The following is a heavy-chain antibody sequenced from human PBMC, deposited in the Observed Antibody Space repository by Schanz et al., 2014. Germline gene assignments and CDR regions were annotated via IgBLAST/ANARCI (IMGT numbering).Heavy chain of an antibody. CDR2: IGGSGGTT. V-gene: IGHV3-23*04. CDR1: GFTFSYYG. CDR3: AKDPPRGVRTPIKPTLDS. D-gene: IGHD3-10*01. Sequence: EVQLVESGGGLVQPGGSLRLSCAASGFTFSYYGMTWVRQAPGKGLEWVSTIGGSGGTTYYADSVRGRFTISRDNSRNPLSLQMSSLRPEDTAVYYCAKDPPRGVRTPIKPTLDSGGQGTRVTVS. J-gene: IGHJ4*02.